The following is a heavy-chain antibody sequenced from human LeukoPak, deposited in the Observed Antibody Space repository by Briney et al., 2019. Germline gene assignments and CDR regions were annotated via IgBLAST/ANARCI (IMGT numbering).Heavy chain of an antibody. CDR2: ISDHGKSR. CDR3: AREVIQDYDILTGYYRTYYYGMDV. V-gene: IGHV3-48*03. Sequence: GGSLRLSCAASGFTFSNHEMNWVRQTPGKGLEWVSYISDHGKSRNYVDSVKGRFTISRDNAKNTLYLQMNSLRAEDTAVYYCAREVIQDYDILTGYYRTYYYGMDVWGQGTTVTVSS. J-gene: IGHJ6*02. CDR1: GFTFSNHE. D-gene: IGHD3-9*01.